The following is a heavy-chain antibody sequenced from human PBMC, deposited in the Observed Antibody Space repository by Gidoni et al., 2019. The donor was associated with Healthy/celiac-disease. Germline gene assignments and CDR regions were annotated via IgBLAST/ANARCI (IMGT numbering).Heavy chain of an antibody. V-gene: IGHV4-59*01. CDR1: GGSISSYY. D-gene: IGHD3-3*01. J-gene: IGHJ6*02. CDR3: ARVRPRLFGVVDGMDV. Sequence: QVQLQESGPGLVKPSETLSLTCTVSGGSISSYYWSWIRQPPGKGLEWIGYIYYSGSTNYNPSLKSRVTISVDTSKNQFSLKLSSVTAADTAVYYCARVRPRLFGVVDGMDVWGQGTTVTVSS. CDR2: IYYSGST.